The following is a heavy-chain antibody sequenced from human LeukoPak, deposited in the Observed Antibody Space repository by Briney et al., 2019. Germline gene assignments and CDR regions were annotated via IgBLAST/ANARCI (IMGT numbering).Heavy chain of an antibody. D-gene: IGHD6-19*01. CDR2: ISSSSSYI. CDR3: ATLEQWLVPLVDY. V-gene: IGHV3-21*01. J-gene: IGHJ4*02. Sequence: GSLRLSCAASGFTFSSYSMNWVRQAPGKGLEWVLSISSSSSYIYYADSVKGRFTISRDNAKNSLYLQMNSLRAEDTAVYYCATLEQWLVPLVDYWGQGTLVTVSS. CDR1: GFTFSSYS.